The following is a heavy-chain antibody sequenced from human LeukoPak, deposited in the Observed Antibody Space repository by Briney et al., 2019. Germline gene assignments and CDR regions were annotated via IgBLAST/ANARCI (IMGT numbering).Heavy chain of an antibody. J-gene: IGHJ5*02. Sequence: GGSLRLSCAASGFIFSSYAMSWVRQAPGKGLEWVSTISGSGGSTYYADSVKGRFTISRDNAKNSLYLQMNSLRAEDTAVYYCARGRSGSLYNWFDPWGQGTLVTVSS. V-gene: IGHV3-23*01. CDR2: ISGSGGST. D-gene: IGHD3-10*01. CDR3: ARGRSGSLYNWFDP. CDR1: GFIFSSYA.